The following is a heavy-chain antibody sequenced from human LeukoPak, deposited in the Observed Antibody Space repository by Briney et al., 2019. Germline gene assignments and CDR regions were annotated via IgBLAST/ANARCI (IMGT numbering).Heavy chain of an antibody. V-gene: IGHV1-18*01. D-gene: IGHD2-2*01. J-gene: IGHJ5*02. CDR1: GYTFTSYG. Sequence: ASVKVSCKASGYTFTSYGISWVRQAPGQGLEWMGWISAYNGNTNYAQKLQGRVTMTTDTSTSTAYMELRSLRSDDTTVYYCARAGPRIKLVVPAAIVFDPWGQGTLVTVSS. CDR3: ARAGPRIKLVVPAAIVFDP. CDR2: ISAYNGNT.